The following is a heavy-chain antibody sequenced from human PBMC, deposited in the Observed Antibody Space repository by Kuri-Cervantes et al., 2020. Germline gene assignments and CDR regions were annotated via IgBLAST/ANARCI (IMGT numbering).Heavy chain of an antibody. J-gene: IGHJ3*01. V-gene: IGHV3-23*01. CDR2: IYGSGVSA. D-gene: IGHD2-21*01. Sequence: GGSLRLSCTASGFTFGDYAMSWVRQAPGKGLEWVSTIYGSGVSAYYADSVKGRLTSSRDNSKNMLFLQMDSLSPEDTAIYYCAKAYCSGDTCHWAFDFWGRGTMVTVSS. CDR3: AKAYCSGDTCHWAFDF. CDR1: GFTFGDYA.